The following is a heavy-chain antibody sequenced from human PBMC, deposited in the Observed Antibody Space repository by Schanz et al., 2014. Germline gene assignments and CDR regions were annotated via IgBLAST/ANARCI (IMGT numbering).Heavy chain of an antibody. CDR1: GYTFTSDS. CDR2: INVGNGNM. CDR3: AMGGYQLHH. D-gene: IGHD1-7*01. Sequence: QVQLVQSGAEVKKPGASVKVSCKASGYTFTSDSMHWVRQAPGQGLEWMGWINVGNGNMKYSQKFQGRVTITRDTSASTAYMELTSLRSEDTAVYYCAMGGYQLHHWGQGTLVTVSS. V-gene: IGHV1-3*01. J-gene: IGHJ4*02.